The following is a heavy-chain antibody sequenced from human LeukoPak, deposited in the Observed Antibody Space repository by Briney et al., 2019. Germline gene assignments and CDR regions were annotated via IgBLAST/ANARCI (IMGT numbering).Heavy chain of an antibody. CDR3: AKRPDDYSYGMDV. CDR1: GFTFRSYA. Sequence: GGSLRLSCAASGFTFRSYAMHWVRHAPGKGLEWVGVILYDGSNQYYADSVKGRFTISRDNSKNTLYLQMNSLRPEDTAVYYCAKRPDDYSYGMDVWGQGTTVTFSS. CDR2: ILYDGSNQ. J-gene: IGHJ6*02. V-gene: IGHV3-30-3*02.